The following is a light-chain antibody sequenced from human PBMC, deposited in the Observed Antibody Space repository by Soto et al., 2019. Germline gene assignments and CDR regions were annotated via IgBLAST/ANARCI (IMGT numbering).Light chain of an antibody. CDR3: QQYETFSGT. CDR2: AAS. Sequence: DIHMTQSPSSLSASVGDRVTITCRASQSISSYLTWYRQKSGKAPKLLIYAASSLQSGVPARFSGSGSGTKFTLTIASLQPDDFATYYCQQYETFSGTFGPGTKVDIK. CDR1: QSISSY. J-gene: IGKJ1*01. V-gene: IGKV1-5*01.